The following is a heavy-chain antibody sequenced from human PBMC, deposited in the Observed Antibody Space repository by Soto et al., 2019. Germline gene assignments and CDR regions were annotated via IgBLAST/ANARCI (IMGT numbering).Heavy chain of an antibody. Sequence: PGGSLRLSCAASGFTFSSYGMHWVRQAPGKGLEWVAVIWYDGSNKYYADSVKGRFTISRDNSKNTLYLQMNSLRAEDTAVYYCARDDYGDYDVTFDYWGQGTLVTVPQ. CDR2: IWYDGSNK. CDR1: GFTFSSYG. V-gene: IGHV3-33*01. CDR3: ARDDYGDYDVTFDY. J-gene: IGHJ4*02. D-gene: IGHD4-17*01.